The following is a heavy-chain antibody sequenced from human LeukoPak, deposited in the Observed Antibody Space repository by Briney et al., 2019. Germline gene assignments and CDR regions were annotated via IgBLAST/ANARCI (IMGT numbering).Heavy chain of an antibody. CDR3: AKDQGLGNFYDSSGYFGLFDY. J-gene: IGHJ4*02. CDR2: ISGSGGST. D-gene: IGHD3-22*01. V-gene: IGHV3-23*01. Sequence: GGSLRLSCAASAFTFNKYGMNWVRQAPGKGLEWVSSISGSGGSTYYADSVKGRFTIARDNYKNTLYRQMNSLRAEDTAVYYCAKDQGLGNFYDSSGYFGLFDYWGQGTLVTVSS. CDR1: AFTFNKYG.